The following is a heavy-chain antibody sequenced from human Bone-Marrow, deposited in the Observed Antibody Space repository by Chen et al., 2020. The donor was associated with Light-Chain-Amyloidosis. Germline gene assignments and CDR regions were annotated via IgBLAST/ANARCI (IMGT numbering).Heavy chain of an antibody. D-gene: IGHD3-9*01. V-gene: IGHV3-23*04. CDR3: AKDISYDDILPGYPADAFDI. CDR1: GFAFSSYA. CDR2: SSGSGGSR. Sequence: EVQLVESGGGLLQRGGSLRLSCAASGFAFSSYAMSWVRQAPGKGLEWVATSSGSGGSRYYGDSVKGRLTISRDNSENALFLQMNSLRAEDTAVYYCAKDISYDDILPGYPADAFDIWGQGTMVTVSS. J-gene: IGHJ3*02.